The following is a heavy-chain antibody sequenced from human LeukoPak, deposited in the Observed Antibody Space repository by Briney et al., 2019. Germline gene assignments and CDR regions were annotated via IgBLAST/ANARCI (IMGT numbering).Heavy chain of an antibody. D-gene: IGHD6-19*01. CDR2: IKQDGSEK. Sequence: GGSLRLSCAASGFTFSSYWMSWVRQAPGKGLEWVANIKQDGSEKYYVDSVKGRFTISRDNAKNSLYLQMNSLRADDTAVYYCARGGTAVAGWDYYAMDVWGQGTMVTVSS. CDR3: ARGGTAVAGWDYYAMDV. V-gene: IGHV3-7*03. J-gene: IGHJ6*02. CDR1: GFTFSSYW.